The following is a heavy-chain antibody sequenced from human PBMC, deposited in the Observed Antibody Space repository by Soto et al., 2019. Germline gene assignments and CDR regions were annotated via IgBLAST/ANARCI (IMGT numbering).Heavy chain of an antibody. CDR3: AREGTVRGVLDY. CDR2: IWYDGSNK. J-gene: IGHJ4*02. D-gene: IGHD3-10*01. Sequence: QVQLVESGGGVVQPGRSLRLSCAASGFTFSSYGMHWVRQAPGKGLEWVAVIWYDGSNKYYADSVKGRFTISRDNSKNTLYLQMNSLRAEDTAVYYCAREGTVRGVLDYWGQGTLVTVSS. CDR1: GFTFSSYG. V-gene: IGHV3-33*01.